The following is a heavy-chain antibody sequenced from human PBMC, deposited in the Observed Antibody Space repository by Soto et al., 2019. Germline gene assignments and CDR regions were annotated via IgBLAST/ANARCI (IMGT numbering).Heavy chain of an antibody. Sequence: SQTLSLTCAISGDSVSSNSAAWNWIGQSPSRGLEWLGRTYYRSKWYNDYAVSVKSRITINPDTSKNQFSLQLNSVTPEDTAVYYCARGYITGTSYPPHYLDYWGQGTLVTVSS. CDR1: GDSVSSNSAA. V-gene: IGHV6-1*01. CDR3: ARGYITGTSYPPHYLDY. D-gene: IGHD1-20*01. CDR2: TYYRSKWYN. J-gene: IGHJ4*02.